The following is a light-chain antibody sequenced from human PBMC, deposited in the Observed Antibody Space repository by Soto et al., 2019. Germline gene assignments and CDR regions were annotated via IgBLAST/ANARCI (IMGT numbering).Light chain of an antibody. Sequence: EIVLTQSPATLSLSPGERATLSCRASQSVSSYLAWYQQKPGQAPRLLIYDASNRATGIPARFSGSGSGTDFTLTISSLEPEDFAVYYCQQRSNWSTFDQGTKVEIK. V-gene: IGKV3-11*01. CDR2: DAS. CDR1: QSVSSY. CDR3: QQRSNWST. J-gene: IGKJ1*01.